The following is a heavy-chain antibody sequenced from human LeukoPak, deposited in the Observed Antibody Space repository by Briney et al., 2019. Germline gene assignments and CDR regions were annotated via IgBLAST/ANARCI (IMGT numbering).Heavy chain of an antibody. Sequence: SQTLSLTCAISGDTVSSNSAAWNWIRQSPSRGLEWLGRTYYRSKWYNDYAVSVKSRITINPDTSKNQFSLQLNSVTPEDTALYYFVRFFRDDFEIWGQGTMVNVSS. J-gene: IGHJ3*02. V-gene: IGHV6-1*01. CDR1: GDTVSSNSAA. CDR2: TYYRSKWYN. CDR3: VRFFRDDFEI. D-gene: IGHD3-10*01.